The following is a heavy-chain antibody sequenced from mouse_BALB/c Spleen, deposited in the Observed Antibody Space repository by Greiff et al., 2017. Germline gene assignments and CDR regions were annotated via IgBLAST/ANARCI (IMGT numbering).Heavy chain of an antibody. J-gene: IGHJ4*01. CDR2: ISSGGST. CDR3: ARGPLITTAAMDY. Sequence: EVNVVESGGGLVKPGGSLKLSCAASGFTFSSYAMSWVRQTPEKRLEWVASISSGGSTYYPDSVKGRFTISRDNARNILYLQMSSLRSEDTAMYYCARGPLITTAAMDYWGQGTSVTVSS. CDR1: GFTFSSYA. D-gene: IGHD1-2*01. V-gene: IGHV5-6-5*01.